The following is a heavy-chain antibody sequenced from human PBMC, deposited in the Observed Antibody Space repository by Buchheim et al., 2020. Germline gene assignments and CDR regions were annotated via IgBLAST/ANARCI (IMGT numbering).Heavy chain of an antibody. CDR1: GFSLRTYC. J-gene: IGHJ4*02. V-gene: IGHV3-23*01. D-gene: IGHD2-2*01. Sequence: EVQLLESGGGLVQPGGSLRLSCAASGFSLRTYCMSWVRQAPGRGLEWISGISSSGGSTFYPDSMKGRFTVSRDESRNTLFLQIDSLRGDDTAVYYCAKDKKYASVYFFDLWGQG. CDR2: ISSSGGST. CDR3: AKDKKYASVYFFDL.